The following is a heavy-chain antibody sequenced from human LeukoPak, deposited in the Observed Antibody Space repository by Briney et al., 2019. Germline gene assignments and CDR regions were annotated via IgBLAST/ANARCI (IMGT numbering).Heavy chain of an antibody. CDR2: IKQDGSEK. CDR3: ARVPLFMGYYMDV. CDR1: GFTFSSYW. Sequence: GGSLRLSCAASGFTFSSYWMSWVRQAPGWGLGWGANIKQDGSEKYYVDSVKGRFTISRDNAKNSLYLQMNSLRAEDTAVYYCARVPLFMGYYMDVWGKGTTVTVTS. J-gene: IGHJ6*03. D-gene: IGHD3-10*01. V-gene: IGHV3-7*01.